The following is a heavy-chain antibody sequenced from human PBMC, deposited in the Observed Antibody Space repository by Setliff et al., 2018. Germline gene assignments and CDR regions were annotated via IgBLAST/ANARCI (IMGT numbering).Heavy chain of an antibody. Sequence: SETLSLTCTVSGGSISSGGYYWSWIRQHPGKGLEWIGYIYYSGSTYYNPSLKSRVTVSVGTSKNQFSLKLSSVTAADTAVYYCARSSSGSPHYYYAMDVWGQGTTVTVSS. CDR3: ARSSSGSPHYYYAMDV. CDR2: IYYSGST. J-gene: IGHJ6*02. D-gene: IGHD3-10*01. V-gene: IGHV4-31*03. CDR1: GGSISSGGYY.